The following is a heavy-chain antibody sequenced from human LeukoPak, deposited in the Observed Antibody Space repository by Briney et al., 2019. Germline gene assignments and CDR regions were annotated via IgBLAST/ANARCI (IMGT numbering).Heavy chain of an antibody. CDR2: INARGDT. V-gene: IGHV4-34*01. Sequence: SETLSLTCAVYGGSFNDHYWNWIRQPPGKGLEWIGEINARGDTNFNPSLKSRVTISVDSSKNQFSLTLRSMIAPDTAVSNCARGQVQAAGGYNWFDRWGQGTLVTVSS. J-gene: IGHJ5*02. CDR1: GGSFNDHY. D-gene: IGHD2-2*01. CDR3: ARGQVQAAGGYNWFDR.